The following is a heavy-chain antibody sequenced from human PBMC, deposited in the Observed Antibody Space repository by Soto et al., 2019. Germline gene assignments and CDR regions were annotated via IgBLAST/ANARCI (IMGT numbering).Heavy chain of an antibody. V-gene: IGHV1-69*01. Sequence: QVQLVQSGAEVKKPGSSVKVSCKASGGSFSSYAISWVRQAPGQGLEWMGGIIPIVGTGNYAQNFQGRVTITADESTSTAYMELSSLISEDTAMYYCARDLRGAGRPGMEVWGQGTRVTVSS. CDR1: GGSFSSYA. CDR3: ARDLRGAGRPGMEV. CDR2: IIPIVGTG. J-gene: IGHJ6*02. D-gene: IGHD1-26*01.